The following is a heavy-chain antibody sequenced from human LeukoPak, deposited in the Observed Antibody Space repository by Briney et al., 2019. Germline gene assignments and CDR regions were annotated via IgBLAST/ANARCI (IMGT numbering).Heavy chain of an antibody. Sequence: GGSLRLSCAASGFTSSYAMHWVRQAPGKGLEYVSGISGNGGSTYHADSVKGRFTISRDNSKNILYLEINSLRAEDTAVYYCARDPYGSSTSCYDYWGQGTQVTVST. J-gene: IGHJ4*02. CDR3: ARDPYGSSTSCYDY. CDR1: GFTSSYA. V-gene: IGHV3-64*04. CDR2: ISGNGGST. D-gene: IGHD2-2*01.